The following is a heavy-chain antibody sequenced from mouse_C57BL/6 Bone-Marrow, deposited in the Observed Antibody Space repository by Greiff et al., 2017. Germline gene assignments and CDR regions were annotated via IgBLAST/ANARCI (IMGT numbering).Heavy chain of an antibody. Sequence: QVTLKVSGPGILQPSQTLSLTCSFSGFSLSTVGMGVGWIRQPSGKGLEWLAHIWWDDDKYYNPALKSRLTITKDTSKNQVFLKIADVNTAYTATYYCARKLYYYCCSTSLFDYWGQVTTLTVSS. V-gene: IGHV8-8*01. CDR3: ARKLYYYCCSTSLFDY. CDR1: GFSLSTVGMG. D-gene: IGHD1-1*01. J-gene: IGHJ2*01. CDR2: IWWDDDK.